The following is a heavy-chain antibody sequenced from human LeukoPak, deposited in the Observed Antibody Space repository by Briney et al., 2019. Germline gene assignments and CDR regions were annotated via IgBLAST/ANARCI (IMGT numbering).Heavy chain of an antibody. J-gene: IGHJ6*03. Sequence: SQTLSLTCAISGGSVSSNSAAWNWIRQSPARGLEWLGRTYYRSKWYNDYVVSVKSRITINPDTSKNQISLQLNSVTPEDTAVYYCARGSAFSGWYYYYYMDVWGKGTTVTVSS. CDR1: GGSVSSNSAA. V-gene: IGHV6-1*01. CDR2: TYYRSKWYN. D-gene: IGHD6-19*01. CDR3: ARGSAFSGWYYYYYMDV.